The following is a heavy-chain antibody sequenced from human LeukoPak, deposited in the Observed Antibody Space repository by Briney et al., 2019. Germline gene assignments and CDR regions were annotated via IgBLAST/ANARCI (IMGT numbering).Heavy chain of an antibody. CDR2: INHSGNT. CDR1: GGSFSGYY. V-gene: IGHV4-34*01. CDR3: ARGKYDY. J-gene: IGHJ4*02. Sequence: PSETLSLTCAVYGGSFSGYYWSWIRQPPGKGLEWIGEINHSGNTNYNPSLKSRVTISVDTSKNQFSLKLSSVTAADTAVYYCARGKYDYWGQGTLSPSPQ.